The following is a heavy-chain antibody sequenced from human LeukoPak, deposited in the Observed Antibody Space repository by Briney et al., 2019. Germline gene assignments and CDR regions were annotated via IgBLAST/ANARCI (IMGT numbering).Heavy chain of an antibody. J-gene: IGHJ4*02. V-gene: IGHV4-59*11. CDR3: ARDSSSWES. D-gene: IGHD6-13*01. CDR1: GGSISSHY. Sequence: SETLSLTCTVSGGSISSHYWSWIRQPPGKGLEWIGYIYYSGSTNYNPSLKSRVTISVDTSKNQFSLKLSSVTAADTAVYYCARDSSSWESWGQGTLVTVSS. CDR2: IYYSGST.